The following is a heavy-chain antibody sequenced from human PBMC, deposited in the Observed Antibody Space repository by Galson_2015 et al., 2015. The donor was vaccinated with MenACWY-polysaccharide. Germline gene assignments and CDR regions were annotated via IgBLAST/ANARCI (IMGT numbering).Heavy chain of an antibody. D-gene: IGHD2-15*01. CDR2: VTSSGDAT. Sequence: SLRLSCAASGSTFSNYFMTWVRQAPGKGLEWVSTVTSSGDATYYADSVKGRFTISRDNSRNTLYLQMNSLRAEDTAVYYCSRYCSGIRCYSGLDYWGQGTLVTVSS. CDR3: SRYCSGIRCYSGLDY. J-gene: IGHJ4*02. V-gene: IGHV3-23*01. CDR1: GSTFSNYF.